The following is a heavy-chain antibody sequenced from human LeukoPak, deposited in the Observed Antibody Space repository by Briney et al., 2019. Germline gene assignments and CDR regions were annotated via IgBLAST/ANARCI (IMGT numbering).Heavy chain of an antibody. CDR2: INPNSGGT. D-gene: IGHD3-3*01. V-gene: IGHV1-2*02. CDR3: ARGGVLVDYYYYMDV. J-gene: IGHJ6*03. CDR1: GYTFTGYY. Sequence: ASVKVSCKASGYTFTGYYMHWVRQAPGQGLERMGWINPNSGGTNYAQKFQGRVTMTRDTSISPAYMELSRLRSDDTAVYYCARGGVLVDYYYYMDVWGKGTTVTISS.